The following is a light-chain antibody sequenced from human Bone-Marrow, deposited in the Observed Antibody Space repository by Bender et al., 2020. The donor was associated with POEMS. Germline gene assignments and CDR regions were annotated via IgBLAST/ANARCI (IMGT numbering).Light chain of an antibody. J-gene: IGLJ3*02. CDR2: TND. V-gene: IGLV1-47*01. CDR3: SGWDDSLSGWV. CDR1: TANIGKNY. Sequence: QSVVTQPPSLSEAPRQRVTISCSGSTANIGKNYVYWYQHLPETAPKLLIYTNDQRPSGVPGRFSASKSGNSASLGISERQSEEEDLYYCSGWDDSLSGWVFGGGTKLTVL.